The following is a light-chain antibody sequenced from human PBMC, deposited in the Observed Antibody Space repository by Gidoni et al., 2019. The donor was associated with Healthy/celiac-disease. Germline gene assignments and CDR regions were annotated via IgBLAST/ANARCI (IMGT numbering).Light chain of an antibody. CDR2: AAS. V-gene: IGKV1-39*01. CDR1: QSISSY. Sequence: DIQMTKTPSSLSASVGPRVTITCRASQSISSYLNWYLQKPGKAPKLLIYAASSLQSGVPSRFSGSGSGTDFTLTISSLQPEDFATYYCQQSYSTSWTFGQGTKVEIK. J-gene: IGKJ1*01. CDR3: QQSYSTSWT.